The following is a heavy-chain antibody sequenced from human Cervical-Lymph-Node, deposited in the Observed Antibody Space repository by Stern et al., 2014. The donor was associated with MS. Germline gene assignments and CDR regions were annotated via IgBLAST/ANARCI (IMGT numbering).Heavy chain of an antibody. CDR1: GFIFSKAS. J-gene: IGHJ5*02. CDR3: TTEEVANFAH. V-gene: IGHV3-15*01. CDR2: IIPKSDGGTT. Sequence: EMQLVESGGGLVKPGGSLRLSCAASGFIFSKASMTWVRQAPGKGLEWVGRIIPKSDGGTTNYSTPVQGRFTISRDDSTNISDLHMNSLKTEDTAVYYCTTEEVANFAHWGQGTLVTVSS.